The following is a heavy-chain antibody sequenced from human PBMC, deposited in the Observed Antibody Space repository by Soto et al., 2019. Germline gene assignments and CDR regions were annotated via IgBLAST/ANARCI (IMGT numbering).Heavy chain of an antibody. D-gene: IGHD2-2*01. CDR3: ARSQGSSTSLEIYYYYYYGMDV. Sequence: QVQLVQSGAEVKKPGSSVKVSCKASGGTFSNYAISWVRQAPGQGLEWMGGIIPISGTANYAQKFQGRVTIPAGESTSTAYMELSSLRSEDTAVYYCARSQGSSTSLEIYYYYYYGMDVWGQGTTVTVSS. J-gene: IGHJ6*02. V-gene: IGHV1-69*01. CDR1: GGTFSNYA. CDR2: IIPISGTA.